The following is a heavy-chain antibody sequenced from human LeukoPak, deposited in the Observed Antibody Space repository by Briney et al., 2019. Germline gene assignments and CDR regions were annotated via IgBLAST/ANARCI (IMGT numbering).Heavy chain of an antibody. V-gene: IGHV1-18*01. J-gene: IGHJ4*02. CDR2: ISTYNGNT. D-gene: IGHD7-27*01. Sequence: ASVKVSCKASGYTFTSYGISWVRQAPGQGLEWLGWISTYNGNTHYAQKLQGRVTMTADTSTTTAYMELRSLRSDDTAVYYCARDYRTGFDYWGQGTLVTVSS. CDR1: GYTFTSYG. CDR3: ARDYRTGFDY.